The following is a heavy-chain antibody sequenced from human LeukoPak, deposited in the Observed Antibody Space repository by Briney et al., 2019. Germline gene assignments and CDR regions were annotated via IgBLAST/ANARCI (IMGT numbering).Heavy chain of an antibody. Sequence: SETLSLTCTVSGGSISSSSYYWGWIRQPPGKGLEWIGSFYYSGSTYYNPSLKSRVTISVDTSKNQFSLKLTSVTAADTAAYYCARGLGATTALASDYWGQGTLVTVSS. CDR1: GGSISSSSYY. V-gene: IGHV4-39*01. CDR3: ARGLGATTALASDY. D-gene: IGHD1-26*01. J-gene: IGHJ4*02. CDR2: FYYSGST.